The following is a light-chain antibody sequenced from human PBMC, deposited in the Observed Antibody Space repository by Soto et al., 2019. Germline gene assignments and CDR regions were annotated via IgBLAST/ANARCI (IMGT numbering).Light chain of an antibody. V-gene: IGKV3-15*01. J-gene: IGKJ2*03. CDR1: QRVSSN. Sequence: EIVMTQSPATLSVSPGERATLSCRASQRVSSNLAWYQQKPGQAPRLLIYGASTRATGIPARFSGSGSGTDFTLTISSLQSEDFAVYYCQQYSTWPYSFGQGTKLEI. CDR2: GAS. CDR3: QQYSTWPYS.